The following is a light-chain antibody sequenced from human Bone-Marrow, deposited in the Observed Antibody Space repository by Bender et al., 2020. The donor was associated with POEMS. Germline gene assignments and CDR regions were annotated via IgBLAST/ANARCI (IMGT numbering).Light chain of an antibody. V-gene: IGLV1-44*01. CDR3: ASWDDGLDGHV. J-gene: IGLJ1*01. CDR2: TNN. Sequence: QSVLTQPPSASGTPGQRVTISCSGSNSNIGSNNVNWYQHLPGMAPKLLIYTNNQRPSGVPDRFSGSKSGTSASLAISGLQSDDEADYYCASWDDGLDGHVFGTGTKVTVL. CDR1: NSNIGSNN.